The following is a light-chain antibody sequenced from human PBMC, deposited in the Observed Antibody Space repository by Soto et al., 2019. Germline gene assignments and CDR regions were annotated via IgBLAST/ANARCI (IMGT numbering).Light chain of an antibody. CDR1: QSVSSSY. CDR3: QQYGSSPRT. Sequence: ESVLTQSPGTLSLSPGERATLSCRASQSVSSSYLAWYQQKPGQAPRLLIYGASSRAIGIPDRFSGSGSGTDFTFTIRRLEPEDFAVYYCQQYGSSPRTFGQGTKVDIK. J-gene: IGKJ1*01. V-gene: IGKV3-20*01. CDR2: GAS.